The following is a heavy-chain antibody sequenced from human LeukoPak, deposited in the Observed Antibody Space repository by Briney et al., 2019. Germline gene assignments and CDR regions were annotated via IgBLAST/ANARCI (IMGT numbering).Heavy chain of an antibody. J-gene: IGHJ4*02. V-gene: IGHV4-39*01. CDR2: IYYSGST. CDR1: GGSISSSIYY. CDR3: ARKDYGDYVVDY. Sequence: SETLSLTCTVSGGSISSSIYYWGWIRQPPGKGLEWIGSIYYSGSTYYNPSLKSRVTISVDTSKNQFSLKLSSVTAANTAVYYCARKDYGDYVVDYWGQGTLVTVSS. D-gene: IGHD4-17*01.